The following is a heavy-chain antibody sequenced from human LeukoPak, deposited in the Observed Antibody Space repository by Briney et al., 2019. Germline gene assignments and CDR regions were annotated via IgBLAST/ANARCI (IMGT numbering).Heavy chain of an antibody. CDR1: GLTFSTYW. Sequence: PGGSLRLSCAASGLTFSTYWMSWVRQAPGKGLEWVANIKQGGSEKYYVDSVKGRFTISRDNAKNSLYLQMNSLRAEDTAMYYCARDSAGNDYWGQGTLVTVSS. J-gene: IGHJ4*02. CDR2: IKQGGSEK. D-gene: IGHD6-13*01. V-gene: IGHV3-7*01. CDR3: ARDSAGNDY.